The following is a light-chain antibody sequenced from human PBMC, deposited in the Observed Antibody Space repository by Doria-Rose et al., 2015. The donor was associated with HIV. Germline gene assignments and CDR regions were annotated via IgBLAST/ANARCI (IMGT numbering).Light chain of an antibody. J-gene: IGKJ1*01. CDR3: HQYSTSWT. V-gene: IGKV3-20*01. CDR2: DGS. CDR1: QSFSSTY. Sequence: EIVLTQSPGTLSLSPGERATLSCRASQSFSSTYLAWYQQKPGQAPSLLIYDGSTGATGIPDRFSASGSGTDFTLTINRLEPEDFALYYCHQYSTSWTFGQGTKVEI.